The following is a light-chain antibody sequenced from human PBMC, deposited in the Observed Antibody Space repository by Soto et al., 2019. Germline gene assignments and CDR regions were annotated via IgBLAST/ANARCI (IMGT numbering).Light chain of an antibody. CDR2: GAS. V-gene: IGKV3-15*01. J-gene: IGKJ2*01. Sequence: EIVMTQSPGTLSVSPGERATLSCRASQSVRSNLAWYQQKPGQAPRLLIYGASTRATGIPARFSGSGSGTELTLTISSLQCEDFAVYYCQQYSDWPGTFGQGTTLEVK. CDR1: QSVRSN. CDR3: QQYSDWPGT.